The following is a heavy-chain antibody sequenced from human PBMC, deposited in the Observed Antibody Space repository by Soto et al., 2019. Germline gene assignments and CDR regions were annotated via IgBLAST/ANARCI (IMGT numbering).Heavy chain of an antibody. CDR3: AKDLTVTTNYYYGMDV. CDR2: IRSKANSYAT. Sequence: EVQLVESGGGLVQPGGSLKLSCAASGFTFSGSAMHWVRQASGKGLEWVGRIRSKANSYATAYAASVKGRFTISRDDSKNTLYLQMNSLRAEDTAVYYCAKDLTVTTNYYYGMDVWGQGTTVTVSS. CDR1: GFTFSGSA. V-gene: IGHV3-73*02. D-gene: IGHD4-17*01. J-gene: IGHJ6*02.